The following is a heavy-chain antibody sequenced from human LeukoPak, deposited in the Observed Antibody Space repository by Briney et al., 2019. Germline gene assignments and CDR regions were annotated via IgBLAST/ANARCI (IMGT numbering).Heavy chain of an antibody. Sequence: GGSLRLSCAASGFTFSSYAMSWVRQAPGKGLEWVSAISGSGGSTYYADSVKGRFTISRDNSKNTLYLQMNSLRAEDTAVYYCAKGHYYCSSTSCLTFDYWGQGTLVTVSS. CDR2: ISGSGGST. V-gene: IGHV3-23*01. CDR1: GFTFSSYA. CDR3: AKGHYYCSSTSCLTFDY. J-gene: IGHJ4*02. D-gene: IGHD2-2*01.